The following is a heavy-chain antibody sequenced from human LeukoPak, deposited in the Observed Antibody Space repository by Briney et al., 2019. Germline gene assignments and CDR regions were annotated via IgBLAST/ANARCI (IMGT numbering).Heavy chain of an antibody. CDR1: GFTFSSYS. Sequence: GGSLRLSCAASGFTFSSYSMNWVRQAPGKGLVWVSRIDGDGSRASYADSVKGRFIISRDSAKNTLYLQMNSLRAEDTALYYCARSDWFDPWGQGTLVTVSS. V-gene: IGHV3-74*01. CDR2: IDGDGSRA. CDR3: ARSDWFDP. J-gene: IGHJ5*02.